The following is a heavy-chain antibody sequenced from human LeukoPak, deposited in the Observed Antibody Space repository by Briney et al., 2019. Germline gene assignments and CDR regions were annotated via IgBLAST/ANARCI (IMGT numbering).Heavy chain of an antibody. CDR1: GFIFNTFW. D-gene: IGHD5-24*01. CDR3: VRDGYNQNRFDY. Sequence: PGGSLRLSCAASGFIFNTFWMNWVRQAPGKGLEWVANIKEDGSLTYYLDSVRGRSSISRDNTKKSLYLQMNSLRVEDTAVYFCVRDGYNQNRFDYWGQGTLITVSS. J-gene: IGHJ4*02. CDR2: IKEDGSLT. V-gene: IGHV3-7*03.